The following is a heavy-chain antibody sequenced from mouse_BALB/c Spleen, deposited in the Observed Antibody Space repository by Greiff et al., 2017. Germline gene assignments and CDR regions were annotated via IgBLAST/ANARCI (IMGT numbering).Heavy chain of an antibody. CDR3: ARALVAKGYAMDY. Sequence: DVMLVESGGGLVQPGGSLRLSCATSGFTFTDYYMSWVRQPPGKALEWLGFIRNKANGYTTEYSASVKGRFTISRDNSQSILYLQMNTLRAEDSATYYCARALVAKGYAMDYWGQGTSVTVSS. CDR1: GFTFTDYY. J-gene: IGHJ4*01. V-gene: IGHV7-3*02. D-gene: IGHD1-1*01. CDR2: IRNKANGYTT.